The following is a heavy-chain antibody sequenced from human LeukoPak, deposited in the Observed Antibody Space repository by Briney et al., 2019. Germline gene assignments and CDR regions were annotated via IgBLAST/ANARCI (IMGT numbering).Heavy chain of an antibody. J-gene: IGHJ3*02. V-gene: IGHV1-46*01. CDR2: INPSGGST. D-gene: IGHD3-10*01. Sequence: ASVKVSCKASGYTFTSYYMHWVRQAPGQGLEWMGIINPSGGSTSYAQKFQGRVTMTRDMSTSTVYMELSSLRSEDTAVYYCARDLSYYGSGSYKAFDIWGQGTVVTVSS. CDR1: GYTFTSYY. CDR3: ARDLSYYGSGSYKAFDI.